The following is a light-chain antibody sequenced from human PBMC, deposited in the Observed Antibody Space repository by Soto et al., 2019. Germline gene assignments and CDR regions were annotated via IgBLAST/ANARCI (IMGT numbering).Light chain of an antibody. V-gene: IGKV1-5*03. J-gene: IGKJ1*01. Sequence: DLQMTQSPSTLSASVGDRVTITCRASQSISSWLAWYQQKPGKAPKLLLYKASSLESGVPSRFSGSGSGTEFTLTISSLQPDDFATYYCQQYNSSPTFGQGTKVQIK. CDR2: KAS. CDR3: QQYNSSPT. CDR1: QSISSW.